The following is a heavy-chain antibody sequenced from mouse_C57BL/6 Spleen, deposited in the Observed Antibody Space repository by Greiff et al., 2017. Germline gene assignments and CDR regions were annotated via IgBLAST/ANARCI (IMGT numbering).Heavy chain of an antibody. CDR3: ARGTVASRGYFDV. J-gene: IGHJ1*03. CDR2: IYPGDGDT. D-gene: IGHD1-1*01. V-gene: IGHV1-80*01. CDR1: GYAFSSYW. Sequence: QVQLQQSGAELVKPGASVKISCKASGYAFSSYWMNWVKQRPGKGLEWIGQIYPGDGDTNYNGKFKGKATLTADKSSSTAYMQLSILPSEDSAVYFCARGTVASRGYFDVWGTGTTVTVSS.